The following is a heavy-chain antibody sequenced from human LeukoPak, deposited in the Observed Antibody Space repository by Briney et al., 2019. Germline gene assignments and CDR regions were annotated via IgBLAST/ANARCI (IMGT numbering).Heavy chain of an antibody. CDR3: ARDGSGSPETYGMDV. V-gene: IGHV1-46*01. CDR1: GYTFTSYY. J-gene: IGHJ6*02. CDR2: INPSGGST. Sequence: ASVKVSCKASGYTFTSYYMHWVRQAPRQGLEWMGIINPSGGSTSYAQKFQGRVTMTRDTSTSTVYMELSSLRSEATAVYYCARDGSGSPETYGMDVWGQGTTVTVSS. D-gene: IGHD3-10*01.